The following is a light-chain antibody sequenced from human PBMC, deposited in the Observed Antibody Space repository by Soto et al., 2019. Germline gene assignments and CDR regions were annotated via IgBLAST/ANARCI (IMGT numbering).Light chain of an antibody. CDR2: AAS. CDR1: QTVSRY. V-gene: IGKV1-39*01. Sequence: DIQLTQSPSSLSASVGDTVTITCRASQTVSRYLNWYQQKSGTAPKLLIYAASTLQSGVPSRFSGSGSGTDFTLTISCLQSEDFATYYCQQYYSFPRTFGQGTKVDNK. J-gene: IGKJ1*01. CDR3: QQYYSFPRT.